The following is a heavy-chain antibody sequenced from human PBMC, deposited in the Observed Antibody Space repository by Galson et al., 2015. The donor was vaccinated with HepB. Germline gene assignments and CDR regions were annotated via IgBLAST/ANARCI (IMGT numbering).Heavy chain of an antibody. V-gene: IGHV1-46*01. D-gene: IGHD3-22*01. Sequence: QAPGQGLEWMGIINPSGGSTSYAQKFQGRVTMTRDTSTSTVYMELSSLRSEDTAVYYCARVADYYDGYYFDYWGQGTLVTVSS. J-gene: IGHJ4*02. CDR3: ARVADYYDGYYFDY. CDR2: INPSGGST.